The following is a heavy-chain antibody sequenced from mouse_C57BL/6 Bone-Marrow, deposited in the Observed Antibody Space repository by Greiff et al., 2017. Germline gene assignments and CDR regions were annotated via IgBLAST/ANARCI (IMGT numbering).Heavy chain of an antibody. CDR3: ARYSDYGSSFDY. Sequence: EVKVVESGGGLVKPGGSLKLSCAASGFTFSSYAMSWVRQTPEKRLEWVATISDGGSYTYYPDNIQGRCTISRDNAKNNLYLQMSHLKSEDTSMYCCARYSDYGSSFDYWGQGTTLTVSS. CDR2: ISDGGSYT. D-gene: IGHD1-1*01. J-gene: IGHJ2*01. V-gene: IGHV5-4*03. CDR1: GFTFSSYA.